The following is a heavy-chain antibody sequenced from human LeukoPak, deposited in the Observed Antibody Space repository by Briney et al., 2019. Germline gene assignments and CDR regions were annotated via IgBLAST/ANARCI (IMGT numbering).Heavy chain of an antibody. Sequence: SETLSLTCTVSGGSITSSHWSWIRQPPGERLGWIGFISNTGTTNYNPSLKRRVTISVDTSKNRFSMKLSSVTAADRAVYYCARGMIAQSAGAFNIWGQGKVVTVSS. V-gene: IGHV4-59*01. CDR3: ARGMIAQSAGAFNI. D-gene: IGHD3-22*01. CDR1: GGSITSSH. CDR2: ISNTGTT. J-gene: IGHJ3*02.